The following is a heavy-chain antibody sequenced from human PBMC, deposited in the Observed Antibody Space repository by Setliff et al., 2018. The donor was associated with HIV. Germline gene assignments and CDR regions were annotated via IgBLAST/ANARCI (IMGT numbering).Heavy chain of an antibody. V-gene: IGHV3-74*01. J-gene: IGHJ4*02. CDR3: GRDVHDAAADN. CDR1: GFTFTDYI. Sequence: GGSLRLSCAGSGFTFTDYIMHWVRQVPGKGLVWVSRIGRDGTVANYADSVKGRFTISRDNARNTLFLQMNSLGVEDTALYYCGRDVHDAAADNWGRGTLVTVSS. CDR2: IGRDGTVA. D-gene: IGHD6-13*01.